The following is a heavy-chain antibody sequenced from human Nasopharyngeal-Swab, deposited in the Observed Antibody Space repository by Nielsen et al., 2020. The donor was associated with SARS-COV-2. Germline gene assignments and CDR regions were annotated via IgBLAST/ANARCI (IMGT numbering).Heavy chain of an antibody. CDR3: ARDYSGRYPDY. CDR2: SSHYDGST. Sequence: GESLKISCAVSGFTLSNYAMGWVRQAPGRGLEWVSYSSHYDGSTYYTDSVKGRFTVSRDNSKNTLHLQMNSLRADDTAVYFCARDYSGRYPDYWGQGTRVTVSS. J-gene: IGHJ4*02. D-gene: IGHD3-10*01. V-gene: IGHV3-23*01. CDR1: GFTLSNYA.